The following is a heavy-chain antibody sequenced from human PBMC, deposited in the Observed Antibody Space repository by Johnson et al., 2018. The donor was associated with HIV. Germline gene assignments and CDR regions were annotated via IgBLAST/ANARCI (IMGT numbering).Heavy chain of an antibody. Sequence: QVQLVESGGGLVKPGGSLRLSCAASGFTFSDYYMSWIRQAPGKGPEWISYIRTSSSTIYYADSVKGRFTISRDNAKNSLYLQMNSLKTEDTAVYYCARVGQQSNAFDIWGQGTMVTVSS. V-gene: IGHV3-11*01. CDR3: ARVGQQSNAFDI. CDR1: GFTFSDYY. J-gene: IGHJ3*02. D-gene: IGHD6-13*01. CDR2: IRTSSSTI.